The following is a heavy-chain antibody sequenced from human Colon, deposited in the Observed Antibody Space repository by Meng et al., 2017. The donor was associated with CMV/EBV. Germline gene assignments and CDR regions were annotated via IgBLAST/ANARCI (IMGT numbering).Heavy chain of an antibody. CDR1: GYTSIDYF. D-gene: IGHD1-26*01. J-gene: IGHJ5*02. V-gene: IGHV1-2*02. Sequence: ASVKVSCKAPGYTSIDYFMFWLRQAPGQGLDWIGWINCNSGATQYAQEFQGRATMTRDTSIATVYMDLSSLTSDDAAVYYCMTYSGSARGFGPWGQGTLVTVSS. CDR2: INCNSGAT. CDR3: MTYSGSARGFGP.